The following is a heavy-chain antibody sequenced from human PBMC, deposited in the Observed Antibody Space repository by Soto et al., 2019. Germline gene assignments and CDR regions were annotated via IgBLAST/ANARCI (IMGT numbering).Heavy chain of an antibody. V-gene: IGHV3-23*01. D-gene: IGHD7-27*01. CDR3: AKGNSKWGTGDAFDI. CDR2: ISGSGGST. CDR1: GFTFSSYA. Sequence: GGSLRLSCAASGFTFSSYAMSWVRQAPGKGLEWVSAISGSGGSTYYADSVKGRFTISRDNSKNTMYLQMNSLRAEDTAVYYCAKGNSKWGTGDAFDIWGQGTMVTVSS. J-gene: IGHJ3*02.